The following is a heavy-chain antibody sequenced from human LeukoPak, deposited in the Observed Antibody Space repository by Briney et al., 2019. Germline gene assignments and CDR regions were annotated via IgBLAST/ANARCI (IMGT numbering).Heavy chain of an antibody. Sequence: PGGSLRLSCAASGFTFSSIEMNWVRQAPGKGLEWLSYISSSGGATYYADSVKGRFTISRDNAKNSLYLQMNSLRDEDTAVYYCARGTGDPQRFDPWGQGTLVTVSS. CDR2: ISSSGGAT. J-gene: IGHJ5*02. CDR3: ARGTGDPQRFDP. D-gene: IGHD4-17*01. CDR1: GFTFSSIE. V-gene: IGHV3-48*03.